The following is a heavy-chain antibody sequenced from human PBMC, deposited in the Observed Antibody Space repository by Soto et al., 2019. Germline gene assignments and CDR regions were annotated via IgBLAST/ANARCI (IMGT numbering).Heavy chain of an antibody. CDR3: ARVQGYYDYVWGSYPFSSYDY. D-gene: IGHD3-16*02. CDR2: ISAYNGNT. CDR1: GYTFTSYG. J-gene: IGHJ4*02. Sequence: ASVKVSCKASGYTFTSYGISWVRQAPGQGLEWMGWISAYNGNTNYAQKLQGRVTMTTDTSTSTAYMELRSLRSDDTAVYYCARVQGYYDYVWGSYPFSSYDYWGQGTLVTVSS. V-gene: IGHV1-18*01.